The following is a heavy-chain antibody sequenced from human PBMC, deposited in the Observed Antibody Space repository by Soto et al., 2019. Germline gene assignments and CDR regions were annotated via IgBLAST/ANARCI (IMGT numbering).Heavy chain of an antibody. CDR2: ISYDGSNK. CDR1: GFTFSSYG. V-gene: IGHV3-30*18. Sequence: GGSLRLSCAASGFTFSSYGMHWVRQAPGKGLEWVAVISYDGSNKYYADSVKGRFTISRDNSKNTLYLQMNSLRAEDTAVYYCAKDIYGGNSDAFDIGGQGTMVTVSS. CDR3: AKDIYGGNSDAFDI. J-gene: IGHJ3*02. D-gene: IGHD4-17*01.